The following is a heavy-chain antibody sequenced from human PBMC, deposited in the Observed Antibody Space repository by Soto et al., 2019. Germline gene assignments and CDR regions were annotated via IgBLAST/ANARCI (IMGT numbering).Heavy chain of an antibody. CDR1: GFTFSSYW. J-gene: IGHJ4*02. V-gene: IGHV3-7*03. D-gene: IGHD3-16*01. CDR3: ARLPGGGDLYNHLDN. CDR2: IKQDGSEK. Sequence: HPGGSLRLSCAASGFTFSSYWMSWVRQAPGKGLEWVANIKQDGSEKYYVDSVKGRFTISRDNAKNSLYLQMNSLRAEDTAVYYCARLPGGGDLYNHLDNWGQGTLVTVSS.